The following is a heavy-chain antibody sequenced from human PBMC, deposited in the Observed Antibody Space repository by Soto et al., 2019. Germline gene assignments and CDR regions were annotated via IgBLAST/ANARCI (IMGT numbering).Heavy chain of an antibody. CDR2: ISSSTSYI. CDR3: ARVTGGGSWQYYYYGMDV. Sequence: EVQLVESGGGLVKPGGSLRLSCAASGFIFSTYSMNWVRQAPGKGLEWVSSISSSTSYIYYADSGKGRFTISRDNAKNSLYLQMNSLRAEDTAVYYCARVTGGGSWQYYYYGMDVWGQGTTVTVSS. CDR1: GFIFSTYS. D-gene: IGHD2-15*01. V-gene: IGHV3-21*01. J-gene: IGHJ6*02.